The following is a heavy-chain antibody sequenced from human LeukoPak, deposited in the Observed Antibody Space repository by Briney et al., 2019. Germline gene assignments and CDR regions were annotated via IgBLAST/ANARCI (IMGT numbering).Heavy chain of an antibody. Sequence: GGSLRLSCAASGFTFSNAWMSWVRQAPGKGLEWVGRIKSKTGGGTTDYAAPVKGRFTISRDDSKNTLYLQMNSLKTEDTAVYYCTTDRGYYDSSGYYLLNYWGQGTLVTVSS. CDR3: TTDRGYYDSSGYYLLNY. J-gene: IGHJ4*02. CDR2: IKSKTGGGTT. D-gene: IGHD3-22*01. CDR1: GFTFSNAW. V-gene: IGHV3-15*01.